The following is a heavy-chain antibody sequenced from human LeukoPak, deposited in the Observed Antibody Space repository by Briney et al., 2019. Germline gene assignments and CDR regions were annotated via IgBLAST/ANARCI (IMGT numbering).Heavy chain of an antibody. Sequence: GGSLRLSCAASGFIFSSYAMSWVRQAPGKGLEWVSAITVGGGSTYYADSVKGRFTISRDNSKNPLYLQMNSLRADDTAVYYCAKDSKSDSSSSILDSFDYWGQGTLVAVSS. V-gene: IGHV3-23*01. D-gene: IGHD6-6*01. CDR3: AKDSKSDSSSSILDSFDY. J-gene: IGHJ4*02. CDR2: ITVGGGST. CDR1: GFIFSSYA.